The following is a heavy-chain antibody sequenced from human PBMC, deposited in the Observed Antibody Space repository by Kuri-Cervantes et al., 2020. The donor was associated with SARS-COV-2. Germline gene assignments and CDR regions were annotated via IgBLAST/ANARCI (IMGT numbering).Heavy chain of an antibody. V-gene: IGHV3-53*04. CDR2: LFGGGTT. J-gene: IGHJ4*02. CDR3: ARTYYDSSGYPSPFDY. Sequence: GESLKISCAASGLTVSKNYMSWVRLAPGKGLEWVSLLFGGGTTYYADSVKGRFTISRHNSKNTLFLQMNSLRAEDTAVYYCARTYYDSSGYPSPFDYWGQGTLVTVSS. D-gene: IGHD3-22*01. CDR1: GLTVSKNY.